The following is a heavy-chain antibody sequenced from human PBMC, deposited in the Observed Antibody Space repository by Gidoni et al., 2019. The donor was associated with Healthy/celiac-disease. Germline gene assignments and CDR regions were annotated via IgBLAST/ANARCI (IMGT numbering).Heavy chain of an antibody. CDR2: IDPSDSYT. D-gene: IGHD2-2*01. V-gene: IGHV5-10-1*03. Sequence: EVQLVQSGAEVKKPGESLRISCKGSGYSFTSYWISWVRQMPGKGLEWMGRIDPSDSYTNYSPSFQGHVTISADKSISTAYLQWSSLKASDTAMYYCARHPAAHIVVVLPWFDPWGQGTLVTVSS. J-gene: IGHJ5*02. CDR1: GYSFTSYW. CDR3: ARHPAAHIVVVLPWFDP.